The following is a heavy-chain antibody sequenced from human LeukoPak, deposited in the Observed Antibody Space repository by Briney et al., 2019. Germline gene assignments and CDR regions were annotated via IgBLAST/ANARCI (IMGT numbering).Heavy chain of an antibody. CDR1: VATFSSYA. D-gene: IGHD3-22*01. Sequence: ASVKLSCKASVATFSSYAISCVGQAPGPRVEWMGWIGAYNGNTNYAQNRQGTATMTTHTSTSTAYMELRSLRSDDTAVYYCARVLGDYYDSSGTIYYYMDVWGKGTTVTVSS. CDR2: IGAYNGNT. V-gene: IGHV1-18*01. J-gene: IGHJ6*03. CDR3: ARVLGDYYDSSGTIYYYMDV.